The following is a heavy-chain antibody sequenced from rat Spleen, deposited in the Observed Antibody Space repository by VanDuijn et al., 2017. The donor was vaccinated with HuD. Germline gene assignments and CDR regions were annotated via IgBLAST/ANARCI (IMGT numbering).Heavy chain of an antibody. D-gene: IGHD1-9*01. J-gene: IGHJ2*01. CDR1: GFTFSDSA. CDR2: IIYDGSGT. CDR3: ARHRTMGIIIDY. V-gene: IGHV5-17*01. Sequence: EVHLVESGGGLVQPGRSLKLSCVVSGFTFSDSAMAWVRQAPKKGLEWVATIIYDGSGTYYRDSVKGRFTISRDNAKRTLYLQMDSLRSEDSATYYCARHRTMGIIIDYWGQGVMVTVSS.